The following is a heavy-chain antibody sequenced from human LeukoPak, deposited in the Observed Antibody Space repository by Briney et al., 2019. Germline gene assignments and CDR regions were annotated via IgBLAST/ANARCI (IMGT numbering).Heavy chain of an antibody. J-gene: IGHJ4*02. CDR2: ISAYNGNT. V-gene: IGHV1-18*01. CDR1: GYTFTSYG. CDR3: ARVWSRIPDY. D-gene: IGHD2/OR15-2a*01. Sequence: GASVKLSGKAAGYTFTSYGISWVRQAPGQGLEWMGGISAYNGNTNYAQKHQGRVTMTTDTSTSTAYMELRSLRSDDAAVYYCARVWSRIPDYWGEGSLVTVSS.